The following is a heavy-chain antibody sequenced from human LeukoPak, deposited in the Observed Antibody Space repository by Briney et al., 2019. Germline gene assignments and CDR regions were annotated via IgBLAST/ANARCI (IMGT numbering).Heavy chain of an antibody. CDR3: ARSTWGSRRYYYYGMDV. CDR2: IYSGGST. D-gene: IGHD7-27*01. CDR1: GFTVSSNY. V-gene: IGHV3-66*02. Sequence: GGSLTLSCAASGFTVSSNYMSWVRQAPGKGLEWVSVIYSGGSTYYADSVKGRFTISRDNSKNTLYLQMNSLRAEDTAVYYCARSTWGSRRYYYYGMDVWGQGTTVTVSS. J-gene: IGHJ6*02.